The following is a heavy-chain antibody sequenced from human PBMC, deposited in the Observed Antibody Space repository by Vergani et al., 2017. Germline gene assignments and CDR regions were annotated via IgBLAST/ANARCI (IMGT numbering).Heavy chain of an antibody. Sequence: EVQLVESGGGLVKPGGSLRLSCAASGFTFSSYSMNWVRQAPGKGLEWVSSISSSSSTIYYADSVKGRFTISRDNAKNSLYLQMNSLRAEDTAVYYCARDIPVGAKTGYFDYWGQGTLVTVSS. CDR1: GFTFSSYS. J-gene: IGHJ4*02. V-gene: IGHV3-21*01. D-gene: IGHD1-26*01. CDR3: ARDIPVGAKTGYFDY. CDR2: ISSSSSTI.